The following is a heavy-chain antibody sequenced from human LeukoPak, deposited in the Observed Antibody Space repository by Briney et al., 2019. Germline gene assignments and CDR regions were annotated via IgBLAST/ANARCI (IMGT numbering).Heavy chain of an antibody. D-gene: IGHD3-22*01. Sequence: ALVKLSGYPSDYTDTSYGIIWGGEAPGHRVRGWGWMSAYNGNTNYAQQLQGRDTMTTDTSPSTAYMEVRSLRSDDAAVYYCARVGATYYYDSSGYYAGFWGQGTLVTVSS. CDR3: ARVGATYYYDSSGYYAGF. J-gene: IGHJ4*02. CDR1: DYTDTSYG. CDR2: MSAYNGNT. V-gene: IGHV1-18*01.